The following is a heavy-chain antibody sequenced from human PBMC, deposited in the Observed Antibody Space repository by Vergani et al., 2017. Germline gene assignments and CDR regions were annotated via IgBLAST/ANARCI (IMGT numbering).Heavy chain of an antibody. V-gene: IGHV4-59*01. CDR2: IYYSGST. CDR1: GGSISSYY. J-gene: IGHJ5*02. D-gene: IGHD2-2*01. Sequence: QVQLQESGPGLVKPSETLSLTCTVSGGSISSYYWSWIRQPPGKVLEWIGYIYYSGSTNYNPSLKSRVTISVDTSKNQFALKLSSVTAADTAVYYCARDLGGCSSTSCYSGVWFDPWGQGTLVTVSS. CDR3: ARDLGGCSSTSCYSGVWFDP.